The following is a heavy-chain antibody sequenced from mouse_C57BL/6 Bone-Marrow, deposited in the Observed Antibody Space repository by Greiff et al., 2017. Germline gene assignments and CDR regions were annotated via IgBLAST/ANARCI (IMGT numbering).Heavy chain of an antibody. CDR1: GFTFSDYG. V-gene: IGHV5-17*01. CDR3: ARRWLLPYAMDY. D-gene: IGHD2-3*01. J-gene: IGHJ4*01. Sequence: EVQRVESGGGLVKPGGSLKLSCAASGFTFSDYGMHWVRQAPEKGLEWVAYISSGSSSIYYADTVKGRFTISRDNAKNTLFLQMTSLRSEDTAMYYGARRWLLPYAMDYWGQGTSVTVSS. CDR2: ISSGSSSI.